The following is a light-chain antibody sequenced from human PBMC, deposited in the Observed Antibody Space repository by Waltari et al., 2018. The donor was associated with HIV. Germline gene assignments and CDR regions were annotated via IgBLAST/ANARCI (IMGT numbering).Light chain of an antibody. Sequence: QTALTQPASVSGSPGQSITISCTGTSSAVGAYTLVSWYQQHPGKAPRLIIYDVSERPAGVSNRFTGSKSGNTASLTISGLQAEDEADYYCCSYVSEIVPCVFGGGTKLTVL. CDR1: SSAVGAYTL. CDR2: DVS. J-gene: IGLJ3*02. CDR3: CSYVSEIVPCV. V-gene: IGLV2-23*02.